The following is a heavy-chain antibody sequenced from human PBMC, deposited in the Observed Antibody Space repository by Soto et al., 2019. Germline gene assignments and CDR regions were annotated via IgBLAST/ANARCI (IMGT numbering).Heavy chain of an antibody. CDR2: ISGSGDTT. CDR3: ARSFSAFGVGPVDY. V-gene: IGHV3-23*01. Sequence: PGGSLRLSCAVSGFSFSSYAVTWVRQAPGKGLEWVSGISGSGDTTYYADSVKGRFTISRDNSKNTLFLQMNSLRAEDTAVYYCARSFSAFGVGPVDYRGQGTLVTVSS. CDR1: GFSFSSYA. J-gene: IGHJ4*02. D-gene: IGHD3-3*01.